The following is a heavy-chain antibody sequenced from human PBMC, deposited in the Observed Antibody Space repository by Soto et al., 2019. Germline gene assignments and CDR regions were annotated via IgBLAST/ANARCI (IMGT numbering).Heavy chain of an antibody. V-gene: IGHV3-53*01. CDR2: IYSGGST. CDR3: ARDRASLYGMDV. CDR1: GFTFSSYS. J-gene: IGHJ6*02. Sequence: GGSLRLSCAASGFTFSSYSMNWVRQAPGKGLEWVSVIYSGGSTYYADSVKGRFTISRDNSKNTLYLQMNSLRAEDTAVYYCARDRASLYGMDVWRQGTTVTVSS. D-gene: IGHD3-10*01.